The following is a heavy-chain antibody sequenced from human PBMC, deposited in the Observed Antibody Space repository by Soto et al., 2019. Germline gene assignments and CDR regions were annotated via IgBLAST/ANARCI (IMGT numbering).Heavy chain of an antibody. J-gene: IGHJ6*02. V-gene: IGHV4-30-4*01. CDR2: IYYSGST. CDR1: GGSISSGDYY. D-gene: IGHD2-2*01. CDR3: AREGVPAYYYYGMDV. Sequence: SETLSLTCTVSGGSISSGDYYWSWIRQPPGKGLEWIGYIYYSGSTYYNPSLKSRVTISVDTSKNQFSLKLSSVTAADTAVYYCAREGVPAYYYYGMDVWGQGTTGTVSS.